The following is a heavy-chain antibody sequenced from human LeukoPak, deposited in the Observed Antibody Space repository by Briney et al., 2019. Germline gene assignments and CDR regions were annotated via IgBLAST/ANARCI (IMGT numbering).Heavy chain of an antibody. Sequence: ASVKVSCNASGGTFSSYAISWVRQAPGQGLEWMGGIIPIFGTANYAQKFQGRVTITTDESTRTAYMELSSLRSEDTAVYYCARDGYDTSGYCYYWGQGTLVTVSS. V-gene: IGHV1-69*05. J-gene: IGHJ4*02. CDR3: ARDGYDTSGYCYY. D-gene: IGHD3-22*01. CDR1: GGTFSSYA. CDR2: IIPIFGTA.